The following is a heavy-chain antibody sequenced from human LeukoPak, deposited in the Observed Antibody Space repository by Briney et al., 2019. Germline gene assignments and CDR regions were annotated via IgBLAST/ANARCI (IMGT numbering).Heavy chain of an antibody. Sequence: GGSLRLSCAASGFTFSSYAMSWVRQAPGKGLEWVSAISGSGGSTYYADSVKGRFTISRDNSKNTLYLQMNSLRAEDTAVYYCAKDVFWSGYYNYYGMDVWGHGTTVTVSS. D-gene: IGHD3-3*01. CDR2: ISGSGGST. CDR3: AKDVFWSGYYNYYGMDV. CDR1: GFTFSSYA. V-gene: IGHV3-23*01. J-gene: IGHJ6*02.